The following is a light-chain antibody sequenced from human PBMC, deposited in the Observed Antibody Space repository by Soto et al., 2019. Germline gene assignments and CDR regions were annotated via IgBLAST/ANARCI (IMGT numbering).Light chain of an antibody. V-gene: IGKV3-15*01. CDR1: PSIATE. CDR2: SAS. J-gene: IGKJ2*01. CDR3: QQCHTWPLT. Sequence: EIVMTQSPATLSVSPGERATLACRARPSIATELAWYQQKPGQPPRLLIYSASTRATGVPARFTGSRSGSEFTLTISGLQSEDFAVYYCQQCHTWPLTFGQGTRLEI.